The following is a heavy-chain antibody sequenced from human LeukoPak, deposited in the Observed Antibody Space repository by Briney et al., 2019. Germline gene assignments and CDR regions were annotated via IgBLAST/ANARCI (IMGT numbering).Heavy chain of an antibody. CDR2: IYFGGSGGT. Sequence: SETLSLTCTVSGGSFSSTNYFWGWIRQPPGKGLEWIGTIYFGGSGGTYYNPSLRSRVTMSVDTSKNQFSLKVSSVTAADTAVYYCARVFDSGSQAYFYYMDVWGKGTTATISS. J-gene: IGHJ6*03. D-gene: IGHD3-10*01. V-gene: IGHV4-39*07. CDR1: GGSFSSTNYF. CDR3: ARVFDSGSQAYFYYMDV.